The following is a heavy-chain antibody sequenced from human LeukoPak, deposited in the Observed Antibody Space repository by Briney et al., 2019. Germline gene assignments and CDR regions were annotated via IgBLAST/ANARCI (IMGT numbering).Heavy chain of an antibody. CDR2: IHHSGST. CDR3: AREGYDSSGYYLDY. J-gene: IGHJ4*02. D-gene: IGHD3-22*01. Sequence: SETLSLTCSVSGDSISGYYWSWIRQPPGKTLEWIAYIHHSGSTEYNPSLRSRVTMSVDTSKNQASLKLSSVTAADTAMYYCAREGYDSSGYYLDYWGQGTLVTVSS. CDR1: GDSISGYY. V-gene: IGHV4-59*01.